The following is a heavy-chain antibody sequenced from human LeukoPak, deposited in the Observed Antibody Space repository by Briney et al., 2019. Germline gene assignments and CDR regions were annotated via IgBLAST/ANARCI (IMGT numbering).Heavy chain of an antibody. D-gene: IGHD2-15*01. V-gene: IGHV1-2*02. CDR2: INPTSGAT. J-gene: IGHJ4*02. CDR3: ARDIGPGAVFDY. Sequence: ASVKVSCKASGYSXTGYSIHGWRQAPGQGLEWMGWINPTSGATHYAQNFQGRVTMTRDTSISTAYVELSRLTTDDTAFFYCARDIGPGAVFDYWGQGTLVPVSS. CDR1: GYSXTGYS.